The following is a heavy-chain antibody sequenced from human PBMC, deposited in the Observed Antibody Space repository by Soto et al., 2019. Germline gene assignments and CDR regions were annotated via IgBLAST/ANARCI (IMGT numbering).Heavy chain of an antibody. CDR2: ISYDGSNK. Sequence: GGSLRLSCAASGFTFSSYGMHWVRQAPGKGLEWVAVISYDGSNKYYADSVKGRFTISRDNSKNTLYLQMNSLRAEDTAVYYCAKSGGVVVGTDYWGQGTLVTVS. J-gene: IGHJ4*02. CDR3: AKSGGVVVGTDY. CDR1: GFTFSSYG. V-gene: IGHV3-30*18. D-gene: IGHD2-15*01.